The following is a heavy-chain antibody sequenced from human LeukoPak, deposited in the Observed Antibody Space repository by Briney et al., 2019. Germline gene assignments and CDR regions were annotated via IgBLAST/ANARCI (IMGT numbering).Heavy chain of an antibody. CDR1: GYTFTGYS. D-gene: IGHD5-12*01. CDR2: INPNSGGT. J-gene: IGHJ6*03. CDR3: ARGWLRFVPNYMDV. Sequence: ASVKVSCKASGYTFTGYSMNWVRQAPGQGFEWMGWINPNSGGTNYAQKFQGRVTMTRDTSISTAYMELSRLRSDDTAVYYCARGWLRFVPNYMDVWGKGTPVTISS. V-gene: IGHV1-2*02.